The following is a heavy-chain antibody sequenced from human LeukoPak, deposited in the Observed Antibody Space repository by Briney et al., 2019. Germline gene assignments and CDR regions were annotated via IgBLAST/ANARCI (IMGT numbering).Heavy chain of an antibody. D-gene: IGHD5-24*01. V-gene: IGHV4-59*01. J-gene: IGHJ3*01. CDR1: NGSIGGNY. CDR3: ARVVEP. Sequence: SETLSLTCIVSNGSIGGNYWSWIRQPPGKGLEWIGYIFYSGSANYNYNPSLKSRVTISADTSKNQFSLKLSSVTAADTAMYYCARVVEPWGQGTMVTVSS. CDR2: IFYSGSANY.